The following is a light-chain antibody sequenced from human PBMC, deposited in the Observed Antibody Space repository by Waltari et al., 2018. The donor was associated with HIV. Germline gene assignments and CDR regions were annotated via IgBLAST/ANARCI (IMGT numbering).Light chain of an antibody. CDR3: FLSYTDGRM. CDR1: TGPPTSGHL. V-gene: IGLV7-46*01. J-gene: IGLJ3*02. CDR2: DTN. Sequence: QAVVTQEPSLTASPGGTVTLTSGHSTGPPTSGHLHYWLQHMPGQIPRTLFYDTNKKHTWTPARFSGSLLGAKAALTLSGAQPEDEADYYCFLSYTDGRMFGGGTKLTVL.